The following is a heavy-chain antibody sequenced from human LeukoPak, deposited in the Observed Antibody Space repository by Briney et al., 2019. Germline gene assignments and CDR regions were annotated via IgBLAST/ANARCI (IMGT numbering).Heavy chain of an antibody. CDR3: ARDDRSPLVPAATYNWFDP. D-gene: IGHD2-2*01. J-gene: IGHJ5*02. CDR1: GDNFSSYV. V-gene: IGHV1-69*04. CDR2: IIPTLNVA. Sequence: SVKVSCKASGDNFSSYVLTWVRQAPGQGLEWMGRIIPTLNVANFAQKFQGRVTMTRDTSTSTVYMELSSLRSEDTAVYYCARDDRSPLVPAATYNWFDPWGQGTLVTVSS.